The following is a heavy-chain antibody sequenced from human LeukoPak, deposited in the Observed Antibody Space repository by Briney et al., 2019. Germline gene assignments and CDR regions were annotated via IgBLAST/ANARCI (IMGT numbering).Heavy chain of an antibody. Sequence: PSQTLSLTCTVSGASISSGGYYWNWIRQPPGKGLEWIGYIYHSGSTYYNPSLKSRVTISVDRSKNQFSLKLSSVTAADTAVYYCARETGEYAFDIWGQGTMVTVSS. V-gene: IGHV4-30-2*01. CDR2: IYHSGST. CDR1: GASISSGGYY. D-gene: IGHD7-27*01. CDR3: ARETGEYAFDI. J-gene: IGHJ3*02.